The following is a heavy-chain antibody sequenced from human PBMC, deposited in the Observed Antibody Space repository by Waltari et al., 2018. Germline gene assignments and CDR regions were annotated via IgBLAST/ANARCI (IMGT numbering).Heavy chain of an antibody. CDR3: TRGGNYDFWSHRPFVDP. J-gene: IGHJ5*02. D-gene: IGHD3-3*01. CDR2: IRHPGNT. V-gene: IGHV4-34*01. Sequence: QVQLQQWGAGLLKPSETLSLTCSVSGASFSAYYWGWVRHVPGKGLEWIGQIRHPGNTNYNPSLQSRVAISIDTSRNQFSLRVFSVTAADTGLYFCTRGGNYDFWSHRPFVDPWGQGTHVTVSS. CDR1: GASFSAYY.